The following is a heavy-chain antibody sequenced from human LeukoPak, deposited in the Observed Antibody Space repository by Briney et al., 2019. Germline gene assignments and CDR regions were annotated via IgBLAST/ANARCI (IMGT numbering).Heavy chain of an antibody. V-gene: IGHV1-24*01. CDR2: FDPEDGET. D-gene: IGHD3-9*01. Sequence: GASVKVSCKVSGYTLTELSMHWVRQAHGKGLEWMGGFDPEDGETIYAQKFQGRVTMTEDTSTDTAYMELSSLRSEDTAVYYCATGSLKYYDILTGGGFDPWGQGTLVTVSS. CDR1: GYTLTELS. J-gene: IGHJ5*02. CDR3: ATGSLKYYDILTGGGFDP.